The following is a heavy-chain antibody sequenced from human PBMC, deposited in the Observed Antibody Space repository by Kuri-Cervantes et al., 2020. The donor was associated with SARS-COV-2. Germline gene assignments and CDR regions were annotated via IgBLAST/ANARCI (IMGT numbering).Heavy chain of an antibody. CDR2: IYHSGST. D-gene: IGHD3-22*01. V-gene: IGHV4-38-2*01. Sequence: ESLKISCAVSGYSISSGYYWGWIRQPPGKGLEWIGSIYHSGSTYYNPSLKSRVTISVDTSKNQFSLKLSSVTAADTAVYYCARQSYYDSSGYYYVHKSYYFDYWGQGTLVTVSS. CDR1: GYSISSGYY. J-gene: IGHJ4*02. CDR3: ARQSYYDSSGYYYVHKSYYFDY.